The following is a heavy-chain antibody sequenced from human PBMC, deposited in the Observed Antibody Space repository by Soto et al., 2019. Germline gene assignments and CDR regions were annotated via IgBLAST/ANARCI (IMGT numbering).Heavy chain of an antibody. CDR3: AKDLRGYSYFDY. V-gene: IGHV4-34*01. CDR2: INHRGST. J-gene: IGHJ4*02. D-gene: IGHD5-18*01. CDR1: GGSFSANY. Sequence: SETLSLTCAVYGGSFSANYWTWIRQPPGKGLEWIGEINHRGSTNYSPSLKNRVTISVDTSNNHFSLKLTSVTAEDTAVYYCAKDLRGYSYFDYWGQGTLVTVSS.